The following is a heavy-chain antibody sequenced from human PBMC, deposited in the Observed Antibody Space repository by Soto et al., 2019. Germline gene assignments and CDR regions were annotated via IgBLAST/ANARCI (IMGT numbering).Heavy chain of an antibody. CDR2: ISGYNGNT. Sequence: QVQLVQSGAEVKKPGPSVRVSCRPPGNTFSTSVFTGLRQPPGQGLEGMGWISGYNGNTKYAQKVQARLTMTTDTSTSTAYMELRSLRSDDTAVYYCARDERGYCTGGSCYGYFDYWGQGTLVTVSS. J-gene: IGHJ4*02. CDR3: ARDERGYCTGGSCYGYFDY. D-gene: IGHD2-15*01. CDR1: GNTFSTSV. V-gene: IGHV1-18*04.